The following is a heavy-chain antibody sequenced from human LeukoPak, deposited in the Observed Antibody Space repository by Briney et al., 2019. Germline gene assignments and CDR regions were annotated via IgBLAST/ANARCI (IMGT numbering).Heavy chain of an antibody. D-gene: IGHD5-12*01. CDR1: GYTFNLYG. CDR2: ISGFNGHT. CDR3: ARAWLRRKFYYYMDV. Sequence: ASVKVSCKASGYTFNLYGVNWVRQAPGQGLEWMGWISGFNGHTKYAQNLQDRVTMTTDTSTSTAYMELRSLRPDDTAVYYCARAWLRRKFYYYMDVWGKGTTVTVSS. J-gene: IGHJ6*03. V-gene: IGHV1-18*01.